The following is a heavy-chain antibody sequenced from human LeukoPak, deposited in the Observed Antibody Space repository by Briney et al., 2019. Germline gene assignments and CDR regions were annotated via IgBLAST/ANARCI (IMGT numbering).Heavy chain of an antibody. CDR2: ISGSGGST. CDR1: GSTFSSYA. J-gene: IGHJ4*02. D-gene: IGHD1-7*01. CDR3: ATLNSDFDY. Sequence: GGSLRLSCAASGSTFSSYAMSWVRQAPGKGLEWVSAISGSGGSTYYADSVKGRFTISRDNSKNTRYLQMNSLRAEDTAVYYCATLNSDFDYWGQGTLVTVSS. V-gene: IGHV3-23*01.